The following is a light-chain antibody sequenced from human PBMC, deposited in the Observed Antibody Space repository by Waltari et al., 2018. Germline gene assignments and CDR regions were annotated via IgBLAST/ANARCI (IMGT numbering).Light chain of an antibody. V-gene: IGLV2-14*03. CDR3: SSQSSKSGVL. J-gene: IGLJ2*01. CDR2: DVN. Sequence: QSALTQPASVSGSPGQSITISCTGSSRDVGGDESVSWYQDLPGQAPKVIIYDVNNRPSGVSDRFSGSKSGNTASLTISGLQADDEANYYCSSQSSKSGVLFGGGTKVTVL. CDR1: SRDVGGDES.